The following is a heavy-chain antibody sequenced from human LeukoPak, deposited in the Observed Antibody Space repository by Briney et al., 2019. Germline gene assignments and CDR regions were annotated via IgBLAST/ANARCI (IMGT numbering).Heavy chain of an antibody. CDR2: INPNSGGT. CDR1: GYTFTGYY. J-gene: IGHJ4*02. CDR3: ARDRILYGSTSCGY. D-gene: IGHD2-2*01. V-gene: IGHV1-2*02. Sequence: ASVKVSCKASGYTFTGYYMHWVRQAPGQGLEWMGWINPNSGGTNYAHKFQGRVTMTRDTSISTAYMELSRLRSDDTAVYYCARDRILYGSTSCGYWGQGTLVTVSS.